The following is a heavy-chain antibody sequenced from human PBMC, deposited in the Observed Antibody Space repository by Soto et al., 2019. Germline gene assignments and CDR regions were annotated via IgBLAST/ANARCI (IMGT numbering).Heavy chain of an antibody. CDR3: PRGYYDILTGYYSHFDY. J-gene: IGHJ4*02. D-gene: IGHD3-9*01. V-gene: IGHV4-31*03. CDR2: IYYSWST. Sequence: TLSLTCTVSVGSISSGGYYWSWSCHHPLKGLEWIGYIYYSWSTYYNPSLKSRVTISVDTSKNRFSLKLSSLTAADTAVYYCPRGYYDILTGYYSHFDYWGQGTLVTVSS. CDR1: VGSISSGGYY.